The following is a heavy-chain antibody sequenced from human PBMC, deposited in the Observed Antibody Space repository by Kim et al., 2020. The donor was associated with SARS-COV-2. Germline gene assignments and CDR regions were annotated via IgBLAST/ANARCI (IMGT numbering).Heavy chain of an antibody. J-gene: IGHJ6*02. V-gene: IGHV3-33*01. CDR3: ARTPSYYYGMDV. Sequence: YYSDSVKGRFTISRDNSKNTLYLQMNSLRAEDTAVYYCARTPSYYYGMDVWGQGTTVTVSS.